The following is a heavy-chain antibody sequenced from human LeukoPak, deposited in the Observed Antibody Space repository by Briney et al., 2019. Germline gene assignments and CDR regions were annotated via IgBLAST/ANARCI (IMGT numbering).Heavy chain of an antibody. CDR2: IYHSGST. Sequence: PSETLSLTCAVSGYSISSGYYWGWIRQPPGKGLEWIGSIYHSGSTYYNPSLKSRVTISVDTSKNQFSLKLSSVTAADTAVYYCARSLGKKYSSSWYYFDYWGQGTLVTVSS. D-gene: IGHD6-13*01. J-gene: IGHJ4*02. CDR3: ARSLGKKYSSSWYYFDY. V-gene: IGHV4-38-2*01. CDR1: GYSISSGYY.